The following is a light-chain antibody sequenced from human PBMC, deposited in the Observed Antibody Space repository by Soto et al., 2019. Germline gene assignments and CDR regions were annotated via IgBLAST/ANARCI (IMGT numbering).Light chain of an antibody. V-gene: IGKV3-20*01. CDR3: HYYDDSPPFP. CDR1: QSINSWF. Sequence: EIVLTQSPGTLSLSPGERASFSCRAIQSINSWFLAWYQQKPGQAPRLLNYGASRRATGIPDRFSGSGSGTDFTLTISRLESEDFAVYYCHYYDDSPPFPCGPGTKVDIK. J-gene: IGKJ3*01. CDR2: GAS.